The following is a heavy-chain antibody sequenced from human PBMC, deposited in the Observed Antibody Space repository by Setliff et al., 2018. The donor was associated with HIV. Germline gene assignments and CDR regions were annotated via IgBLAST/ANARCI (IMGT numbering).Heavy chain of an antibody. J-gene: IGHJ4*02. CDR2: IIPIFGTA. Sequence: ASVKVSCKASGYTFSNYDINWVRQATGQGLEWMGGIIPIFGTANYAQKFQGRVTMTRNTSISTAYMELSSLRSEDTAVYYCANRLRGYNKWYYFDYWGQGTLVTVSS. CDR3: ANRLRGYNKWYYFDY. D-gene: IGHD1-1*01. V-gene: IGHV1-8*01. CDR1: GYTFSNYD.